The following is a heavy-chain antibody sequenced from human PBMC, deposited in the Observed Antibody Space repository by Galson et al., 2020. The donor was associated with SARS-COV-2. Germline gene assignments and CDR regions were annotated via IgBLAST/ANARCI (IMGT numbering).Heavy chain of an antibody. CDR2: VSYDGTNK. CDR3: LVAVAGSDY. Sequence: GGSLRLSCAASGFTFSTYALHCVRQAPAKWLELVAVVSYDGTNKYYADSVKGRFTISRDNSKNSLYLQMNSLRAEDTAIYWSLVAVAGSDYWGKGTLVTVST. CDR1: GFTFSTYA. V-gene: IGHV3-30-3*01. J-gene: IGHJ4*02. D-gene: IGHD6-19*01.